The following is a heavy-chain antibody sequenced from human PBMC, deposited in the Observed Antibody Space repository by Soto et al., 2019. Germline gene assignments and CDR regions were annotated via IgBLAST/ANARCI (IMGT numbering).Heavy chain of an antibody. D-gene: IGHD4-4*01. V-gene: IGHV3-30*18. CDR2: ISYDGSNK. CDR1: GFTFSSYG. CDR3: AKDLRDYSNYSKPDY. Sequence: QVQLVESGGGVVQPGRSLRLSCAASGFTFSSYGMHWVRQAPGKGLEWVAVISYDGSNKYYADSVKGRFTISRDNSKNTLYLQMNSLRAEDTAVYYCAKDLRDYSNYSKPDYWGQGTLVTVSS. J-gene: IGHJ4*02.